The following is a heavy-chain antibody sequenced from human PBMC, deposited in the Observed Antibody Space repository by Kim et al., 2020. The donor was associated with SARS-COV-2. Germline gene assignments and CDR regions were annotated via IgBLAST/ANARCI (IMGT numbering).Heavy chain of an antibody. J-gene: IGHJ6*02. D-gene: IGHD3-9*01. CDR1: GYSFTSYW. CDR2: IDPSDSYT. CDR3: ARSRGPIALLEAYNDILTGYGMDV. Sequence: GESLKISCKGSGYSFTSYWISWVRQMPGKGLEWMGRIDPSDSYTNYSPSFQGHVTISADKSISTAYLQWSSLKASDTAMYYCARSRGPIALLEAYNDILTGYGMDVWGQGTTVTVSS. V-gene: IGHV5-10-1*01.